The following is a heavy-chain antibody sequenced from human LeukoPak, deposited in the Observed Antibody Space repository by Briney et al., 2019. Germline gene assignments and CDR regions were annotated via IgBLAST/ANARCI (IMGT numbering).Heavy chain of an antibody. CDR1: GFTFSTYS. CDR2: ISSSSSYI. D-gene: IGHD3-10*01. Sequence: PGGSLRLSCAASGFTFSTYSMNWVRQAPGKGLDWVSSISSSSSYIYYADSVKGRFIISRDNAKNSLYLQMKSLTVEDTAVYYCARGSGKFRPMDVWGQGTTVTVSS. CDR3: ARGSGKFRPMDV. V-gene: IGHV3-21*01. J-gene: IGHJ6*02.